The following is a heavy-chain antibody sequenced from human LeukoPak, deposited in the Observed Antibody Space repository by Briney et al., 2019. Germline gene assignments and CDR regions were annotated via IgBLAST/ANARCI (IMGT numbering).Heavy chain of an antibody. D-gene: IGHD1-1*01. CDR1: GYIFIAYY. CDR2: INPNTGGT. V-gene: IGHV1-2*02. Sequence: ASVKVSCKASGYIFIAYYIYWVRQAPGQGLEWMGWINPNTGGTNYAEKFQGRVTMTRDTSMSTAYMEVSRLGSDDTAVYYCARALATSYYGMDVWGQGTTVTVSS. J-gene: IGHJ6*02. CDR3: ARALATSYYGMDV.